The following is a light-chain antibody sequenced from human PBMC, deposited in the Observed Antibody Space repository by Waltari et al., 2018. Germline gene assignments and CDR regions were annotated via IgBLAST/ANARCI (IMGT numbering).Light chain of an antibody. CDR2: WAS. CDR3: QQYITSPVT. Sequence: DIVMTQSPDSLAVSPGERATISCKSSQSVMYSSNNKDYLAWYQQKPGQPPKLLIYWASTRESGVPDRFSGSGSATNFTLTISSLQAEDVAVYWCQQYITSPVTFGQGTRLEIK. J-gene: IGKJ5*01. V-gene: IGKV4-1*01. CDR1: QSVMYSSNNKDY.